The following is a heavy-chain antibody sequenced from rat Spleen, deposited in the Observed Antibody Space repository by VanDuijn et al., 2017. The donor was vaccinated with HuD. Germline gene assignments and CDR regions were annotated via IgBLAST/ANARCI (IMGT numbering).Heavy chain of an antibody. Sequence: EVQLVESGGGLVQPGRSLKLSCAASGFTFSAYDMAWVRQAPTKGLEWVASIGPSGGDIYYRDSVKGRFTISRDNARGTLYLQMDSLRSEDTATYYCARVGTRVSRFAYWGQGTLVTVSS. CDR2: IGPSGGDI. J-gene: IGHJ3*01. CDR3: ARVGTRVSRFAY. CDR1: GFTFSAYD. V-gene: IGHV5-25*01. D-gene: IGHD1-4*01.